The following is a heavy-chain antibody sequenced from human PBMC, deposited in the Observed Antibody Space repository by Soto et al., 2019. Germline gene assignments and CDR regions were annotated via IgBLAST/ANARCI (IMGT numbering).Heavy chain of an antibody. D-gene: IGHD5-18*01. CDR1: GFTFSSYW. CDR3: ARERVRSQLVLDY. CDR2: INSDGSST. J-gene: IGHJ4*02. Sequence: PGGSLRLSCAASGFTFSSYWMHWVRQAPGKGLVWVSRINSDGSSTSYADSVKGRFTISRDNAKNTLYLQMNSLRAEDTAVYYCARERVRSQLVLDYWGQGTLVTVSS. V-gene: IGHV3-74*01.